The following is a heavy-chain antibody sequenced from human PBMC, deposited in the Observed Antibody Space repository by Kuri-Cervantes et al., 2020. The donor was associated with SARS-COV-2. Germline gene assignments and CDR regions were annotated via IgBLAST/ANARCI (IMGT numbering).Heavy chain of an antibody. D-gene: IGHD3-9*01. CDR3: GSFSRYAYDFDK. Sequence: GGSLRLSCAASGFAFSSHSMTWLRQAPGRELEWVSAISGNSVWIYYADSVKGRFTISRDNSKNIVYLQMNSLGADDTAVYYCGSFSRYAYDFDKWGQGILVTVSS. CDR1: GFAFSSHS. CDR2: ISGNSVWI. J-gene: IGHJ4*02. V-gene: IGHV3-23*01.